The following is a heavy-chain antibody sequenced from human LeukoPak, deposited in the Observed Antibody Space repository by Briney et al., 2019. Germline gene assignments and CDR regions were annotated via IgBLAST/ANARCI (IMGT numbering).Heavy chain of an antibody. CDR1: GFTFSSYW. CDR2: IDKSGAKT. D-gene: IGHD1/OR15-1a*01. CDR3: AKRDGFAEQNWSFDL. Sequence: PGGSLRLSCAASGFTFSSYWMSWVRQVPGKGLEWVSTIDKSGAKTYYADSVKGRFTTSRDNSNSALYLQMNSLRAEDTAMYYCAKRDGFAEQNWSFDLWGRGTLATVSS. J-gene: IGHJ2*01. V-gene: IGHV3-23*01.